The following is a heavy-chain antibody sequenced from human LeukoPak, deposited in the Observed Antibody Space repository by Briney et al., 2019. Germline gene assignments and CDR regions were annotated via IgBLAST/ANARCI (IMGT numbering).Heavy chain of an antibody. Sequence: PSETLSLTCAVYGGSFSGYYWSWIRQPPGKGLEWIGEINHSGNTNYNPSLKSRVTISVDTSKNQFSLKLSSVTAADTAVYYCARLAVHYGMDVWGQGTTVTVSS. V-gene: IGHV4-34*01. CDR3: ARLAVHYGMDV. D-gene: IGHD6-6*01. J-gene: IGHJ6*02. CDR2: INHSGNT. CDR1: GGSFSGYY.